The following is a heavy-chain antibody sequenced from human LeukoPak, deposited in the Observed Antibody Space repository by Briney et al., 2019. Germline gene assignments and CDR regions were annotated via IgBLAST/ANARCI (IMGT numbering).Heavy chain of an antibody. CDR1: GFTVSSNY. CDR2: ISGNGGST. J-gene: IGHJ5*02. Sequence: GGSLRLSCAASGFTVSSNYMSWVRQAPGKGLEWVSAISGNGGSTYYADSVKGRFTISRDKSKNTLYLQMTTLRAEDTAVYYCASSGWSLYNWFDPWGQGTLVTVSS. CDR3: ASSGWSLYNWFDP. V-gene: IGHV3-23*01. D-gene: IGHD6-19*01.